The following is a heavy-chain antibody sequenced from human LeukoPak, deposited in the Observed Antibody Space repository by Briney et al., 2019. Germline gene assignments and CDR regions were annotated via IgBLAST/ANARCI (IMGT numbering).Heavy chain of an antibody. D-gene: IGHD4-23*01. J-gene: IGHJ4*02. CDR3: ARYAELRIFDH. CDR2: IYNSGST. Sequence: PSETLSLTCTVSGGSISSYYWSWIRQPAGKGLEWIGCIYNSGSTNYNPSLKSRVTMSVDTSKNQFSLKLSSVTAADTAVYYCARYAELRIFDHWGQATLVTVSS. CDR1: GGSISSYY. V-gene: IGHV4-4*07.